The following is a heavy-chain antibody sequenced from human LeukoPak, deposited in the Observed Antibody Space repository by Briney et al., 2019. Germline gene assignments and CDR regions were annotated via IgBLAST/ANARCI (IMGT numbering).Heavy chain of an antibody. Sequence: GGSLRHSCAASGFTFSDYYMSWIRQAPGKGLEWISYISGSDNSIYYADSMKGRFTISRDNAKNSLYLQMSSLRDEDTAVYYCARARNGYNDYWGQGTLVTVSS. CDR3: ARARNGYNDY. J-gene: IGHJ4*02. V-gene: IGHV3-11*01. D-gene: IGHD5-24*01. CDR1: GFTFSDYY. CDR2: ISGSDNSI.